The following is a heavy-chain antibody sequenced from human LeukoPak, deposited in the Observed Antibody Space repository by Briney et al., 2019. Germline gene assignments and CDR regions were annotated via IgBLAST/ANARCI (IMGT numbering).Heavy chain of an antibody. CDR2: IRYDGSNK. V-gene: IGHV3-30*02. CDR3: AKPSYYYYYMDV. J-gene: IGHJ6*03. Sequence: GRSLRLSCAASGFTFSSYGMHWVRQAPGKGLEWVAFIRYDGSNKYYADSVKGRFTISRDNSKNTLYLQMNSLRAEDTAVYYCAKPSYYYYYMDVWGKGTTVTVSS. CDR1: GFTFSSYG.